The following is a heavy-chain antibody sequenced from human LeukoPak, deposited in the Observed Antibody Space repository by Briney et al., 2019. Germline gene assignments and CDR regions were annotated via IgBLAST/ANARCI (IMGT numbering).Heavy chain of an antibody. V-gene: IGHV3-48*04. Sequence: PGGSLRLSCAASAFTFSSYSMNWVRQAPGKGLEWVSYISSSSSTIYYADSVKGRFTISRDNAKNSLYLQMNSLRAEDTAVYYCARDDGSFTYGDYAVMGYWGQGTLVTVSS. CDR3: ARDDGSFTYGDYAVMGY. CDR2: ISSSSSTI. J-gene: IGHJ4*02. D-gene: IGHD4-17*01. CDR1: AFTFSSYS.